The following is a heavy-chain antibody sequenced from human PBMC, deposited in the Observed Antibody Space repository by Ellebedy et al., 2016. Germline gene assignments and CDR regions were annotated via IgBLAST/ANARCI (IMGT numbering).Heavy chain of an antibody. D-gene: IGHD5-18*01. CDR3: ARGQQLWFSNAFDI. Sequence: GGSLRLSCAASGFTFSSYGMHWVRQAPGKGLEWVAVIWYDGSNKYYADSVKGRFTISRDNSKNTLYLQMNSLRAEDTAVYYCARGQQLWFSNAFDIWGQGTMVTVSS. J-gene: IGHJ3*02. CDR2: IWYDGSNK. V-gene: IGHV3-33*01. CDR1: GFTFSSYG.